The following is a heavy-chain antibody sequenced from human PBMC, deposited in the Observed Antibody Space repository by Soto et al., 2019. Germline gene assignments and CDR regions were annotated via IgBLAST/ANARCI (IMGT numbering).Heavy chain of an antibody. CDR2: SSAFNGHT. J-gene: IGHJ4*02. CDR3: ARGAAADPFAY. V-gene: IGHV1-18*01. D-gene: IGHD6-13*01. CDR1: GYTFSNYA. Sequence: QVQLVQSGDEVKTHGASVKVSCKASGYTFSNYAISWVRQAPGQGLEWMGWSSAFNGHTNYAQKFQGRVTMTTDTSTITAYIELRSLTSDDTAVYYCARGAAADPFAYSGQGTLVTVSS.